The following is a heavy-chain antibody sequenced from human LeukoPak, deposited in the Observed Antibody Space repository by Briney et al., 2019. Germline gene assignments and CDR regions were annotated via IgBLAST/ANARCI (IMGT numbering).Heavy chain of an antibody. CDR2: ISSSSSYI. CDR3: ARGYYDFWSGYFSFTAPGFDP. CDR1: GFTFSSYS. D-gene: IGHD3-3*01. J-gene: IGHJ5*02. V-gene: IGHV3-21*01. Sequence: NPGGSLRLSCAASGFTFSSYSMNWVRQAPGKGLEWVSSISSSSSYIYYAGSVKGRFTISRDNAKNSLYLQMNSLRAEDTAVYYCARGYYDFWSGYFSFTAPGFDPWGQGTLVTVSS.